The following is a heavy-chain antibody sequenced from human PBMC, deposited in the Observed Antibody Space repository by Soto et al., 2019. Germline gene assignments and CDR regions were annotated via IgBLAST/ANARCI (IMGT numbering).Heavy chain of an antibody. Sequence: EVQLLESGEGLVQSGGSLKLSCAASGFTFSNHAMSWVRQAPGKGLEWVSGIGGSGRNTYYADSVKGRFTISRDNSQNTLFLQMNSLRAEDTAEYYCARVLRYFDTPYGMDVWGQGTTVTVSS. D-gene: IGHD3-9*01. CDR2: IGGSGRNT. V-gene: IGHV3-23*01. CDR3: ARVLRYFDTPYGMDV. J-gene: IGHJ6*02. CDR1: GFTFSNHA.